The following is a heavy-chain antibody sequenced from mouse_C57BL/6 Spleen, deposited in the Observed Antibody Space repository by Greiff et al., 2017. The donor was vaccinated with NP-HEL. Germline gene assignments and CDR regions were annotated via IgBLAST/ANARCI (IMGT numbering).Heavy chain of an antibody. D-gene: IGHD1-1*01. Sequence: EVQLQQSGPELVKPGASVKLSCKASGYSFTDYNMNWVKQSNGKSLEWIGVINPNYGTTSYNQKFKGKATLTVDQSSSTAYMQLNSLTSEDSAVYYCAKSHGSSSYYYAMDYWGQGTSVTVSS. CDR3: AKSHGSSSYYYAMDY. J-gene: IGHJ4*01. CDR1: GYSFTDYN. V-gene: IGHV1-39*01. CDR2: INPNYGTT.